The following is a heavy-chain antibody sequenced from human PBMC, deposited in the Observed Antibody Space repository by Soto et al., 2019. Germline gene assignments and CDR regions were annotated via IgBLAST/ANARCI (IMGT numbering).Heavy chain of an antibody. J-gene: IGHJ2*01. D-gene: IGHD3-9*01. V-gene: IGHV4-34*01. CDR3: ARGGHDILTGPPWVWYFDL. Sequence: QVQLQQWGAGPLRPLETLSLTCGVSGGSFSGYYWAWIRQSPGKGLEWIGEINDRGSINYNPSLKSRVSISVDTSKNHYSLNLRSVTAADTAVYYCARGGHDILTGPPWVWYFDLWGRGTLVTVSS. CDR1: GGSFSGYY. CDR2: INDRGSI.